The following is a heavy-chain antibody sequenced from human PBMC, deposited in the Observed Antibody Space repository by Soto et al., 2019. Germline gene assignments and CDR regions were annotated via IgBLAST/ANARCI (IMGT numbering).Heavy chain of an antibody. V-gene: IGHV1-18*01. Sequence: ASVQVSCPASGYTFTSSGIPWVRQAPGQGLEWMGWISAYNGNTNYAQKLQGRVTMTTETSTSTAYMELRSLRSEDTAVYYCARDLDYDDYNWFDPWGQGTLVTVSS. D-gene: IGHD4-17*01. CDR3: ARDLDYDDYNWFDP. CDR2: ISAYNGNT. J-gene: IGHJ5*02. CDR1: GYTFTSSG.